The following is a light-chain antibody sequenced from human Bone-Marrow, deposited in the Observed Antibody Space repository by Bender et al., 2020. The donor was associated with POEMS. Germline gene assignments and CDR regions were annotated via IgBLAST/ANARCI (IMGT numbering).Light chain of an antibody. CDR1: SSNIGAHA. CDR2: SSH. J-gene: IGLJ3*02. CDR3: AVWDDSLNGWV. Sequence: QSVLTQPPSASGTPGQRVTISCSGGSSNIGAHAVNWYQHLPGTAPKRLIYSSHRRPPEVPDRCSGSRSGTSASLAISGLQSEYEAEYYCAVWDDSLNGWVFGGGTKLTVL. V-gene: IGLV1-44*01.